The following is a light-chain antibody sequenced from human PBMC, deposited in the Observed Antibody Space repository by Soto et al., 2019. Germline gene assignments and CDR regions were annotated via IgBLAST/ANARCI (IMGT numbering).Light chain of an antibody. J-gene: IGKJ4*01. V-gene: IGKV3-15*01. Sequence: EIVLTQSPATLSVSPGERATLSCRASQSVSSNLVWYQQKPGQAPRLLIYSASTRATGIPARFSGSGSGTEFTLTISSLQSEDFAIYYWQQYNNWLSFGGGTKVEI. CDR1: QSVSSN. CDR2: SAS. CDR3: QQYNNWLS.